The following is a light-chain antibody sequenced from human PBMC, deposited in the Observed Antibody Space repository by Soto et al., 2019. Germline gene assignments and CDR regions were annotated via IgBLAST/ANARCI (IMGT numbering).Light chain of an antibody. CDR2: EVS. V-gene: IGLV2-23*02. CDR3: CAYAGSSTFVI. J-gene: IGLJ2*01. CDR1: SSDVGTYNL. Sequence: QSVLTQPASVSGSPGQSITISCTGTSSDVGTYNLVSWYQHHPGKAPKNMIYEVSKRPSGVSYRFSGSKSGNTASLTISGLQAEDEADYYCCAYAGSSTFVIFGGGTKVTVL.